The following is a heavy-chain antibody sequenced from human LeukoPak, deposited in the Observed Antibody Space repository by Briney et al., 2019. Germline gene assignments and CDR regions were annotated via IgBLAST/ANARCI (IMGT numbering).Heavy chain of an antibody. CDR1: GYSISSGYY. CDR3: VSTVFGVVAFDY. D-gene: IGHD3-3*01. Sequence: PSETLSLTCAVSGYSISSGYYWGWIRQPPGKGLEWIGSIYHSGSTYYNPSLKSRVTISVDTSKNQFSLKLSSVTAADTAVYYCVSTVFGVVAFDYWGQGTLVTVSS. V-gene: IGHV4-38-2*01. CDR2: IYHSGST. J-gene: IGHJ4*02.